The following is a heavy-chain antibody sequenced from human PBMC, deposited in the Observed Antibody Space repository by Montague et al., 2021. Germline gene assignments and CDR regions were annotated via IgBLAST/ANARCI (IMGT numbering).Heavy chain of an antibody. J-gene: IGHJ4*02. V-gene: IGHV5-51*01. CDR1: GYSFTRYW. CDR2: IYPGDSDT. Sequence: QSVAEVKKPGESLKISCKGSGYSFTRYWIGWVRQMPGKGLEWMEIIYPGDSDTRYSPSFQGQVTISADKSISTAYLQWSSLKASDTAMYYCARGRGDGNNWAWDFDYWGQGTLVTVSS. CDR3: ARGRGDGNNWAWDFDY. D-gene: IGHD5-24*01.